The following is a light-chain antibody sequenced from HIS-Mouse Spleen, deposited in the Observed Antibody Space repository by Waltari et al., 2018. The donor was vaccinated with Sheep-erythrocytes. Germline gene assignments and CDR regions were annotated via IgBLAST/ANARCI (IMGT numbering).Light chain of an antibody. V-gene: IGLV2-11*01. Sequence: QSALTQPRSVSGSPGQSVTISCTGTSSDVGGYNYVSWYQQHPGKAPKLMIYDVSKRPSGVPDRCSGSKSGNTASLTISGLQAEDEADYYCCSYAGSYNHVFATVTKVTVL. CDR2: DVS. J-gene: IGLJ1*01. CDR3: CSYAGSYNHV. CDR1: SSDVGGYNY.